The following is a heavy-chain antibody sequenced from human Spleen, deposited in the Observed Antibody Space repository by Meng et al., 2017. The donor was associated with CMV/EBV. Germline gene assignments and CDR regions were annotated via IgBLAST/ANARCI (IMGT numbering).Heavy chain of an antibody. CDR3: AKDISVFWNSREGIGLDV. Sequence: GESLKISCVTSGFTFDDYTMSWVRQGPGKGLEWVSLISWDGRSTYYALSVKGRLAISRDNRKNSLYMQMNSLTTEDTAQYYCAKDISVFWNSREGIGLDVWCQGTTVTVSS. CDR2: ISWDGRST. CDR1: GFTFDDYT. D-gene: IGHD3-3*01. J-gene: IGHJ6*02. V-gene: IGHV3-43*01.